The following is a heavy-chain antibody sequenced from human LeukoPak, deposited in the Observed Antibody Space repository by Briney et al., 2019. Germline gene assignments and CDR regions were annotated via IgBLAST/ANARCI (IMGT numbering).Heavy chain of an antibody. D-gene: IGHD6-13*01. Sequence: GGSLRLSCAASGFTFSSYGMHWVRQAPGKGLEWVAFIRYDGSDKFYADSVKGRFTISRDNSKNTLYLQMNSLRAEDTAVYYCTKGGGTGYSSSWYSHWGQGTLVTVSS. CDR1: GFTFSSYG. CDR2: IRYDGSDK. J-gene: IGHJ4*02. V-gene: IGHV3-30*02. CDR3: TKGGGTGYSSSWYSH.